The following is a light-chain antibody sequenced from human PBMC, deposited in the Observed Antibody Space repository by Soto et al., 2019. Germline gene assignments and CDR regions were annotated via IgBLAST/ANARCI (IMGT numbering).Light chain of an antibody. CDR1: STDIGTYNS. V-gene: IGLV2-14*03. CDR2: DVI. J-gene: IGLJ3*02. CDR3: CSYTPTDPLV. Sequence: QSALTQPASVSGSPGRSITISCTGTSTDIGTYNSVSWYQHHPGKAPKLLIFDVIDRPSGVSDRFSGSKSGNTASLTISSLQFEDEADYYCCSYTPTDPLVFGGGTKLTVL.